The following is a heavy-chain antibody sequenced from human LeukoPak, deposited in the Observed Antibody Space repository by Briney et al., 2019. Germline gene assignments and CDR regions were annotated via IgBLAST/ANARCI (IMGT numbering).Heavy chain of an antibody. V-gene: IGHV4-34*01. CDR2: INHSGST. CDR1: GGSFSGYY. D-gene: IGHD3-16*02. CDR3: ARASYDYVWGSYRYNWFDY. Sequence: SETLSLTCAVYGGSFSGYYWSWIRQPPGKGLEWIGEINHSGSTNYNPSLKSRVTISVDTSKNQFSLKLSSVTAADTAVYYCARASYDYVWGSYRYNWFDYWGQGTLVTVSS. J-gene: IGHJ4*02.